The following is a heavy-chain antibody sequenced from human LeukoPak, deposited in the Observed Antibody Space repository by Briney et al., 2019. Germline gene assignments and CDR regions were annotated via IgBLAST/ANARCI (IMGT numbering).Heavy chain of an antibody. J-gene: IGHJ4*02. Sequence: PSETLSLTCTVSGGSISSGSYYWSWIRQPAGKGLEWIGRIYTSGSTNYNPSLKSRVTISVDTSKNQFSLKLSSVTAADTAVYYCARGTGYYDSSFDYWGQRTLVTVSS. D-gene: IGHD3-3*01. V-gene: IGHV4-61*02. CDR2: IYTSGST. CDR3: ARGTGYYDSSFDY. CDR1: GGSISSGSYY.